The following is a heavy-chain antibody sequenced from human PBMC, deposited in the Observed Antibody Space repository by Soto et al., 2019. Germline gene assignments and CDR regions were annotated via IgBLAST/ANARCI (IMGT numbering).Heavy chain of an antibody. CDR2: IIPILGIA. V-gene: IGHV1-69*02. CDR3: ASPWHAYIWGSYGPGAFDI. D-gene: IGHD3-16*01. J-gene: IGHJ3*02. Sequence: QVQLVQSGAEVKKPGSSVKVSCKASGGTFSSYTISWVRQAPGQGLEWMGRIIPILGIANYAQKFQGRVTITADKSTSTAYMELSSLRSEDTAVYYCASPWHAYIWGSYGPGAFDIWGQGTMVTVSS. CDR1: GGTFSSYT.